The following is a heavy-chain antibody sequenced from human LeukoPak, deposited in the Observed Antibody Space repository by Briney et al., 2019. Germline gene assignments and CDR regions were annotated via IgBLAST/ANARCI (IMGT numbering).Heavy chain of an antibody. CDR2: IWYDGSNK. D-gene: IGHD3-9*01. J-gene: IGHJ5*02. CDR1: GFSFSSYG. Sequence: GGSLRLSCAASGFSFSSYGMHWVRQAPGKGLEWVAVIWYDGSNKYYADSVKGRFTISRDNSKNTLYLQMNSLRAEDTAVYYCASGVLRYFDWLSWGQGTLVTVSS. CDR3: ASGVLRYFDWLS. V-gene: IGHV3-33*01.